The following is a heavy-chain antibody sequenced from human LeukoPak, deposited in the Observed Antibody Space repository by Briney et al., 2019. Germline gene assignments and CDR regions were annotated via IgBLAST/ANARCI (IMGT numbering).Heavy chain of an antibody. CDR2: IIPIFGTA. D-gene: IGHD3-22*01. CDR3: ARDEIGGDCFGY. J-gene: IGHJ4*02. V-gene: IGHV1-69*13. CDR1: GGTFSSYA. Sequence: GASVKVSCKASGGTFSSYAISWVRQAPGQGLEWMGGIIPIFGTANYAQKFQGRATITADESTSTAYMELSSLRSEDTAVYYCARDEIGGDCFGYWGQGTLVTVSS.